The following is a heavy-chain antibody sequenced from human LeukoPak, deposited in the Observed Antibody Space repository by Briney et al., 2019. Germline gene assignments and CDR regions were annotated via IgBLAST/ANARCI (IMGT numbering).Heavy chain of an antibody. CDR2: IHSDGGTT. Sequence: PGGSLRLSCAASGFTFSDYWIHWVRQAPGKGLVWVSLIHSDGGTTNYADSVKGRFTMYRDNAKNMVYLQMNSLRVEDTAVYYCARDIYSIAEWGQGTLVTVSS. J-gene: IGHJ4*02. D-gene: IGHD3-3*02. CDR1: GFTFSDYW. CDR3: ARDIYSIAE. V-gene: IGHV3-74*01.